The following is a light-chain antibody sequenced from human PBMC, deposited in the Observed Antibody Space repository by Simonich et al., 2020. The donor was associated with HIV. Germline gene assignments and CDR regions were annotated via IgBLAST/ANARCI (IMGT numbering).Light chain of an antibody. J-gene: IGKJ2*01. CDR3: QQYGSSPT. CDR2: GAF. Sequence: ENVLTQSPGTLSLSPGERATLSCRASQRVSSSFLAWYQQHPGQAPRLLISGAFSRATGIPDRFSGSGSGTDFTLTISRLEPEDFAVYYCQQYGSSPTFGQGTKLEIK. CDR1: QRVSSSF. V-gene: IGKV3-20*01.